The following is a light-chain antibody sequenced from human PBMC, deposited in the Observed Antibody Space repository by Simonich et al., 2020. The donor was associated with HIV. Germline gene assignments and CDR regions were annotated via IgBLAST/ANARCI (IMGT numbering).Light chain of an antibody. V-gene: IGKV3-15*01. CDR3: QQYNNWPALT. CDR2: GAS. Sequence: EIVMTQSPATLSVSPGERATLSCRASQRVSSNLAGYQQKPGQAPRLLIYGASTRATGIPARFSGSGSGTECTLTISSLQSEDFAVYYCQQYNNWPALTFGGGTKVEIK. CDR1: QRVSSN. J-gene: IGKJ4*01.